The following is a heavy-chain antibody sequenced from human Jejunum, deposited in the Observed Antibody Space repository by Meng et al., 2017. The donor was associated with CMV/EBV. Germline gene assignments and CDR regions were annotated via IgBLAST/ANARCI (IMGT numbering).Heavy chain of an antibody. CDR1: GYTFINYD. V-gene: IGHV1-18*01. Sequence: NVSCKAFGYTFINYDIGWVRQAPGQGLEWMGWISAYNGNTNYAQKFQDRVTMITDRSTSTVFMEMRSLRSDDTAVYYCARGQKWLMDYWGQGALVTVSS. D-gene: IGHD3-22*01. CDR3: ARGQKWLMDY. CDR2: ISAYNGNT. J-gene: IGHJ4*02.